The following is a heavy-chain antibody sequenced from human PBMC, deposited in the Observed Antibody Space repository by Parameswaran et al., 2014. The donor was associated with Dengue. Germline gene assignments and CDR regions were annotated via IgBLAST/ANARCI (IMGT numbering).Heavy chain of an antibody. CDR2: IWYDGSNK. CDR3: ARGLAYCGGDCYPGWLDYYYGMDV. Sequence: WIRQPQEGAGVVAVIWYDGSNKYYADSVKGRFTISRDNSKNTLYLQMNSLRAEDTAVYYCARGLAYCGGDCYPGWLDYYYGMDVWGQGTTVTVSS. J-gene: IGHJ6*02. V-gene: IGHV3-33*01. D-gene: IGHD2-21*02.